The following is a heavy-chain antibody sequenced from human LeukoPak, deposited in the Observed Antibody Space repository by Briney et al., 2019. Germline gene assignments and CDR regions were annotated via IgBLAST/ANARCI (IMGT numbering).Heavy chain of an antibody. CDR3: ARDLTTQYYYGSVDHYGMDV. CDR2: IKKDGSEK. D-gene: IGHD3-10*01. CDR1: GFIFSHYW. Sequence: HAGGSLRLSCGASGFIFSHYWMSWVRQAPGKGLEWVANIKKDGSEKYYVDSVRGRFTISRDNAKNSLYLQMNSLRAEDTAVYFCARDLTTQYYYGSVDHYGMDVWGQGTTVTVSS. V-gene: IGHV3-7*01. J-gene: IGHJ6*02.